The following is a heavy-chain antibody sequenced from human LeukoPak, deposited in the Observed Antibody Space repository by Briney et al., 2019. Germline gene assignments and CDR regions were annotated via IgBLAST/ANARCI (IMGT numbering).Heavy chain of an antibody. D-gene: IGHD1-26*01. Sequence: PGGSLRLSCAASGFTFSSYGMHWVRQAPGKGLEWVAVISYDGSNKYYADSVKGRFTISRDNSTNTLYLQMNSLRAEDTAVYYCAKESDSGSYIWGVDYWGQGTLVTVSS. CDR2: ISYDGSNK. CDR3: AKESDSGSYIWGVDY. CDR1: GFTFSSYG. V-gene: IGHV3-30*18. J-gene: IGHJ4*02.